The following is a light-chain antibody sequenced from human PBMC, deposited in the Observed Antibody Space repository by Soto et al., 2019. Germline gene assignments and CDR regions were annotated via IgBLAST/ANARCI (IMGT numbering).Light chain of an antibody. Sequence: QSVLTQPPSASGSPGQSVTISCTGTSSDVGGYNYVSWYQQHPGKAPKLMIYEVSERPSGVPDRFSGSKSGNTASLTVSGLQAEDEADCYCSSYAGSNNVIFGGGTKLTVL. V-gene: IGLV2-8*01. J-gene: IGLJ2*01. CDR3: SSYAGSNNVI. CDR2: EVS. CDR1: SSDVGGYNY.